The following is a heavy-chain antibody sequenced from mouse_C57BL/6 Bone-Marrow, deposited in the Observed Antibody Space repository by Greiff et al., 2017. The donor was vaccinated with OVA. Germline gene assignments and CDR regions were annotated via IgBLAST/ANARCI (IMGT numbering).Heavy chain of an antibody. CDR1: GFSFNTYA. CDR3: LCDYDYGYYYAMDY. Sequence: GGGLVQPKGSLKLSCAASGFSFNTYAMNWVRQAPGKGLEWVARIRSKSNNYATYYADSVKDRFTISRDDSESMLYLQMNNLKTEDTAMYYCLCDYDYGYYYAMDYWGQGTSVTVSS. CDR2: IRSKSNNYAT. D-gene: IGHD2-4*01. V-gene: IGHV10-1*01. J-gene: IGHJ4*01.